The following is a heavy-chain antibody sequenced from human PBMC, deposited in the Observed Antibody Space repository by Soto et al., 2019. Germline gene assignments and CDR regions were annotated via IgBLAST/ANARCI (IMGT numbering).Heavy chain of an antibody. V-gene: IGHV3-48*01. D-gene: IGHD3-10*01. CDR1: GFTFSSYS. J-gene: IGHJ4*02. Sequence: GGSLRLSCAASGFTFSSYSMNWVRQAPGKGLEWVSYISSSSTIYYADSVKGRFTISRDNAKNSLYLQMNSLRAEDTAVYYCARASEWFGELLSPAFDYWGQGTLVTVSS. CDR2: ISSSSTI. CDR3: ARASEWFGELLSPAFDY.